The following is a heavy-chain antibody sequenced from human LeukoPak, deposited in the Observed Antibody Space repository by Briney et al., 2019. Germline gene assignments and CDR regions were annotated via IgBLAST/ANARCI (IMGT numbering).Heavy chain of an antibody. CDR3: ARSVLNTLYYYYYMDV. Sequence: SETLSLTCTVSGGSISSYYWSWIRQPAGKGLEWIGRIYTSGSTNYNPSLKSRVTMSVDTSKNQFSLKLSSVTAADTAVYYCARSVLNTLYYYYYMDVWGKGTTVTISS. D-gene: IGHD5/OR15-5a*01. CDR1: GGSISSYY. V-gene: IGHV4-4*07. CDR2: IYTSGST. J-gene: IGHJ6*03.